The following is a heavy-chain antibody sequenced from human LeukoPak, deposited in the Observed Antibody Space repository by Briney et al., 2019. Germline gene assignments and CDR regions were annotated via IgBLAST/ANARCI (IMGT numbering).Heavy chain of an antibody. Sequence: GHPLKISCKGSCYSSTSYWIGWVRQMPGKGLEWMGIIYPGDSDTRYSPSFQAQVTKSADKSISTANLQWSSLKASDTAKYYCDYGDQGGGLFDYWGQGTLVTVSS. V-gene: IGHV5-51*01. CDR1: CYSSTSYW. J-gene: IGHJ4*02. D-gene: IGHD4-17*01. CDR3: DYGDQGGGLFDY. CDR2: IYPGDSDT.